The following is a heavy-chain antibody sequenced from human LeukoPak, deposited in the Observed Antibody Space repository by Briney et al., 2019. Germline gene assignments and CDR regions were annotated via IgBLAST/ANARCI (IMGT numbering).Heavy chain of an antibody. V-gene: IGHV4-31*03. D-gene: IGHD2-15*01. Sequence: PSQTLSLTCTVSGGSISSGGYYWSWIRQHPGKGLEWIGYIYYSGSTYYNPSLKSRVTISVDTSKNQFSLKLSSVTAADTAVYYCARVGYGGRNYYYYGMDVWGQGTTVTVSS. J-gene: IGHJ6*02. CDR3: ARVGYGGRNYYYYGMDV. CDR1: GGSISSGGYY. CDR2: IYYSGST.